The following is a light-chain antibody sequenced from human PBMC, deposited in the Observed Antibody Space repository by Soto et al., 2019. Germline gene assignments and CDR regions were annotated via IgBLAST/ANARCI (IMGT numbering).Light chain of an antibody. Sequence: DIQMTQSPSTLSASVGDRVTITCRASQSIGSSLAWYQQKPGKAPNLLISDASSLERGVPSRFSGSGSGTEFTLTIRSLQRDDFATYYCQQYNGYSRTFGQGTKVEIK. CDR1: QSIGSS. J-gene: IGKJ1*01. V-gene: IGKV1-5*01. CDR2: DAS. CDR3: QQYNGYSRT.